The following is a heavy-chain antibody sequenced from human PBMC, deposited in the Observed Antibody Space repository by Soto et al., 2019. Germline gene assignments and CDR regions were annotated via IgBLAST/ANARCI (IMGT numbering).Heavy chain of an antibody. CDR3: ARDKFGYYDFGNFDY. CDR2: ISSSSSTI. D-gene: IGHD3-3*01. J-gene: IGHJ4*02. Sequence: PGGSLRLSCAASGFTFSSYSMNWVRQAPGKGLEWVSYISSSSSTIYYADSVKGRFTISRDNAKNSLYLQMNSLRDEDTAVYYCARDKFGYYDFGNFDYWGQGTLVTVSS. V-gene: IGHV3-48*02. CDR1: GFTFSSYS.